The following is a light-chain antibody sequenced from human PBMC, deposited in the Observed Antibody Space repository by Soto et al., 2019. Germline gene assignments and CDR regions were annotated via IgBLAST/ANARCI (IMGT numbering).Light chain of an antibody. J-gene: IGKJ3*01. CDR1: QSVGSS. CDR3: QHRSSWPST. Sequence: EIVLTHSPGTLSLSPGDRATLSCRASQSVGSSLACYRQHPRQSPRLLIHDAAYRASGTPARISGSGSGTAFTLSISSLEPEDFAVYYCQHRSSWPSTFGRGTKVDIK. V-gene: IGKV3-11*01. CDR2: DAA.